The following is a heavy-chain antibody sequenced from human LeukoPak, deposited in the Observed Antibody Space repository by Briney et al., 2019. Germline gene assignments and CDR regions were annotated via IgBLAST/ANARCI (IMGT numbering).Heavy chain of an antibody. CDR2: ISAYNGNT. Sequence: ASVKVSXKASGYTFTSYGISWVRQAPGQGLEWMGWISAYNGNTNYAQKLHGRVTMTTDTSTSTAYMELRSLRSDDTAVYYCARELYDFWSGYYTGMAGYWGQGTLVTVSS. CDR1: GYTFTSYG. CDR3: ARELYDFWSGYYTGMAGY. D-gene: IGHD3-3*01. J-gene: IGHJ4*02. V-gene: IGHV1-18*01.